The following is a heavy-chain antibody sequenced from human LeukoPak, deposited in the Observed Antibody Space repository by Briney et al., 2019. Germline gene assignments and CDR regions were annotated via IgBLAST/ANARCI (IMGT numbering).Heavy chain of an antibody. Sequence: PSETLSLTCTVSGGSISSSSYYWGWIRQPPGKGLEWIGSIYYSGSTYYNPSLKSRVTISVDTSKNQFSLKLSSVTAADTAVYYCARDRADYGSGSYDPLDAFDIWGQGTMVTVSS. CDR2: IYYSGST. D-gene: IGHD3-10*01. J-gene: IGHJ3*02. V-gene: IGHV4-39*07. CDR3: ARDRADYGSGSYDPLDAFDI. CDR1: GGSISSSSYY.